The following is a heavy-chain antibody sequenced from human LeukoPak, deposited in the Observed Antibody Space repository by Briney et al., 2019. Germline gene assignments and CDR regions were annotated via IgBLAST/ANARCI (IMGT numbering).Heavy chain of an antibody. V-gene: IGHV1-2*02. CDR3: ARPNGDFYNWFDP. D-gene: IGHD2-21*02. Sequence: ASVKVSCKASGYTFTAYYIHWVRQAPGQGLEWMGWINPNSGDTNYAQKFQDRVTLTRDTSISTAYMELTNLRSDDTAVYYCARPNGDFYNWFDPWGQGTLVTFSS. CDR2: INPNSGDT. CDR1: GYTFTAYY. J-gene: IGHJ5*02.